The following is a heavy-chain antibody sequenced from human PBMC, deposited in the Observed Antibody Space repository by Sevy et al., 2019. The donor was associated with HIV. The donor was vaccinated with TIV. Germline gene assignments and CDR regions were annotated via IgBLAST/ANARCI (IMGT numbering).Heavy chain of an antibody. CDR1: GGSITSLY. CDR3: AGENAWGRGYS. CDR2: IYYNGHI. Sequence: SETLSLTCTVSGGSITSLYWNWIRQPPGKGLEWIANIYYNGHINYNPSLKSRVTLSLDTSRNQFALRLSSVTAADTAMYYCAGENAWGRGYSWGQGTLVTVSS. J-gene: IGHJ4*02. V-gene: IGHV4-59*08. D-gene: IGHD1-26*01.